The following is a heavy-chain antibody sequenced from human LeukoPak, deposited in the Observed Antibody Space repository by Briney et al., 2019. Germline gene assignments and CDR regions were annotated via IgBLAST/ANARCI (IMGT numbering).Heavy chain of an antibody. CDR2: IYSGGST. Sequence: GGSLRLSCAASGFTVSSNYMSWVRQAPGKGLEWVSVIYSGGSTYYADSVKGRFTISRDNSKNTLYLQMNSLRAEDTAVYYCAREVPSPYSGSYFDYRGQGTLVTVSS. V-gene: IGHV3-53*05. CDR1: GFTVSSNY. CDR3: AREVPSPYSGSYFDY. J-gene: IGHJ4*02. D-gene: IGHD1-26*01.